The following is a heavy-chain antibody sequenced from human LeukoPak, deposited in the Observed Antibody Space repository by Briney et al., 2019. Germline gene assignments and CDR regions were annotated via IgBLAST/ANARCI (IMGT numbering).Heavy chain of an antibody. Sequence: GASVKVSCKASGGTFSSYAISWVRQAPGQGLEWMGGIIPIFGTANYAQKFQGRVTITADESTSTAYMELSSLRSEDTAVYYCARLLKKGHYGSADYWGQGTLITVSS. J-gene: IGHJ4*02. D-gene: IGHD3-10*01. CDR3: ARLLKKGHYGSADY. CDR2: IIPIFGTA. CDR1: GGTFSSYA. V-gene: IGHV1-69*01.